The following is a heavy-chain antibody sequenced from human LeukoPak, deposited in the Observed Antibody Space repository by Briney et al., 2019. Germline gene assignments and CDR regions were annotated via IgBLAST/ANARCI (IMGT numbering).Heavy chain of an antibody. CDR3: ARNPDRNYCYYYGMDV. D-gene: IGHD3-22*01. Sequence: GGSLRLSCAASGFTFSTYWMHWVRQAPGKGLVWVSRINSDGSSTSYADSVKGRFTISRDNAKNTLYLQMNSLRAEDTAVYYCARNPDRNYCYYYGMDVWGQGTTVTVSS. J-gene: IGHJ6*02. CDR1: GFTFSTYW. CDR2: INSDGSST. V-gene: IGHV3-74*01.